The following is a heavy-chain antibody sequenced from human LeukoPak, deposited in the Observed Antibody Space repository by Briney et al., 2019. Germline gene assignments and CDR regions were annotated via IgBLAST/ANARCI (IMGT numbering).Heavy chain of an antibody. V-gene: IGHV3-11*06. CDR1: GFTFSDYY. CDR2: ISSSSSYA. Sequence: GRCLRLSCAASGFTFSDYYMSWIRQAPGKGLEWVSYISSSSSYANYADSVKGRFTISRDNAKNSLYLQMNSLRAEDTAVYYCASGKDSGYDLGDYWGQGTLVTVSS. CDR3: ASGKDSGYDLGDY. J-gene: IGHJ4*02. D-gene: IGHD5-12*01.